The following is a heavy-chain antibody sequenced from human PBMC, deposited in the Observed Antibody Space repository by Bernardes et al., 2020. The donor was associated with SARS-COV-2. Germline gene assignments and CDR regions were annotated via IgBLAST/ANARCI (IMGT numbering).Heavy chain of an antibody. CDR2: ISGGVGST. CDR3: VKDADIYIYESSEY. CDR1: GFTFAKYA. J-gene: IGHJ4*02. D-gene: IGHD3-22*01. V-gene: IGHV3-23*01. Sequence: GGSLRLSCAASGFTFAKYAMHWVRQAPGKGLEWVSAISGGVGSTYYADSVKGRFTISRDNSKNTLYLQMNILRGDDTAIYYCVKDADIYIYESSEYWGQGMLVAISS.